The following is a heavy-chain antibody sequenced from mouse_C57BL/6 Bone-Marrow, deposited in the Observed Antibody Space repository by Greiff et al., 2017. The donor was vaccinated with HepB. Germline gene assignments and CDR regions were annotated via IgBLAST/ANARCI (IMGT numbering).Heavy chain of an antibody. CDR2: IHPNSGST. CDR3: ARWSGNPFAY. V-gene: IGHV1-64*01. CDR1: GYTFTSYW. Sequence: QVQLQQPGAELVKPGASVKLSCKASGYTFTSYWMPWVKQRPGQGLEWIGVIHPNSGSTNYNEKFKSKATLTVDKSSSTAYMQLSSLTSDDSAVYYCARWSGNPFAYWGQGTLVTVSA. D-gene: IGHD1-3*01. J-gene: IGHJ3*01.